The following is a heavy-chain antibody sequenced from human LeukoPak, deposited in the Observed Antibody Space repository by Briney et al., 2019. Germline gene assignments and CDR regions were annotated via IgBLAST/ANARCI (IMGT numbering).Heavy chain of an antibody. Sequence: GGSLRLSCAASGFTFSSYSMNWVRQAPGKGLEWVSSISSSSSYIYYADSVKGRFTISRDNAKNSLYLQMNSLRAEDTAVYYCARDKWELMVGNAFDIWGQGTMVTVSS. CDR2: ISSSSSYI. CDR1: GFTFSSYS. J-gene: IGHJ3*02. V-gene: IGHV3-21*01. CDR3: ARDKWELMVGNAFDI. D-gene: IGHD1-26*01.